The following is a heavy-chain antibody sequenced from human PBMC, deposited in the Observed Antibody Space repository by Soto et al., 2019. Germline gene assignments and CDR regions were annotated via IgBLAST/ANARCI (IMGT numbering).Heavy chain of an antibody. V-gene: IGHV4-61*01. D-gene: IGHD1-1*01. J-gene: IGHJ4*02. CDR3: AAGWNPRPLDY. CDR2: MYYSGGT. Sequence: QVQLQESGPGLVKPSETLSLTCTVSGGSVSSGSYYWSWIRQPLGKGLEWIGYMYYSGGTNQNPSLKSRVTISVDTSKNQFSLKLISMSAADTAVYYCAAGWNPRPLDYWGQGTLVTVSS. CDR1: GGSVSSGSYY.